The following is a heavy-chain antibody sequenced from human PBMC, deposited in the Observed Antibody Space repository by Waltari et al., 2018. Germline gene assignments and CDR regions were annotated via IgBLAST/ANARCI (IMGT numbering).Heavy chain of an antibody. Sequence: EVQLVESGGGLVQPGGSLRLSCAASGLHFKNFAMSWVRQAPGKGLEWVSTSTESGDTFYADSVKGRFATSRDNYKNTLSLQMNSLRAEDTAVYYCAKRWAIYYFEYWGQGNLVTVSS. J-gene: IGHJ4*02. CDR2: STESGDT. V-gene: IGHV3-23*04. CDR1: GLHFKNFA. D-gene: IGHD3-9*01. CDR3: AKRWAIYYFEY.